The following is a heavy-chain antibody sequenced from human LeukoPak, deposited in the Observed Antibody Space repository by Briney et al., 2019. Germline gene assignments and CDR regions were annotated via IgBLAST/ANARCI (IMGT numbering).Heavy chain of an antibody. D-gene: IGHD5-12*01. J-gene: IGHJ4*02. CDR1: GGSVSSGSYY. Sequence: NPSETLSLTCTVSGGSVSSGSYYWSWIRQPPGKGLEWIGYIYYSGSTNYNPSLKSRVTISVDTSKNQFSLRLNSVTAADTAVYYCARGVAGYGPYDYWGQGTLVTVSS. V-gene: IGHV4-61*01. CDR2: IYYSGST. CDR3: ARGVAGYGPYDY.